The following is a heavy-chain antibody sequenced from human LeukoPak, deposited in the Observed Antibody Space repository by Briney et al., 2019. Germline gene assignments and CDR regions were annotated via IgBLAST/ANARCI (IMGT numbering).Heavy chain of an antibody. CDR2: IYSGGST. CDR3: ARVVSGYCDFDY. D-gene: IGHD5-12*01. Sequence: GGSLRLSCAASGFTVSSNYMSWVRQAPGKGLEWVSVIYSGGSTYYADSVKGRFTISRDTSKNTLYLQMNSLRVEDTAVYYCARVVSGYCDFDYCGQGTLVTVSS. CDR1: GFTVSSNY. J-gene: IGHJ4*02. V-gene: IGHV3-53*01.